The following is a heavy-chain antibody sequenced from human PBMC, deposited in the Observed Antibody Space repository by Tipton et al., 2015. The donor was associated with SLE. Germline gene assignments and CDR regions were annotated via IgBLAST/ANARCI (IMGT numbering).Heavy chain of an antibody. D-gene: IGHD7-27*01. CDR1: GGSISSYY. CDR2: IYYSGST. Sequence: LRLSCAVSGGSISSYYWSWIRQPPGKGLEWIGYIYYSGSTNYNPSLKSRVIISVDMSKNQFSLKLTSLTAADTAVYYCARETSWVDYWGQGTLVTVSS. V-gene: IGHV4-59*12. J-gene: IGHJ4*02. CDR3: ARETSWVDY.